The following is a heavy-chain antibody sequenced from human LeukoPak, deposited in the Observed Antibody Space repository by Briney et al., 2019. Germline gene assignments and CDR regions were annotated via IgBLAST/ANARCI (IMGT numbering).Heavy chain of an antibody. Sequence: GWSLRLSCAASGFSFSDYYMSWIRQAPGKGLESLSYISSRGSAIYYADSVKGRFTISRDNAKNSLYLEVSSLRVEDTAVYYCARESGGSWTIYDHWGPGTLVTVSS. D-gene: IGHD2-15*01. CDR1: GFSFSDYY. CDR2: ISSRGSAI. V-gene: IGHV3-11*01. J-gene: IGHJ5*02. CDR3: ARESGGSWTIYDH.